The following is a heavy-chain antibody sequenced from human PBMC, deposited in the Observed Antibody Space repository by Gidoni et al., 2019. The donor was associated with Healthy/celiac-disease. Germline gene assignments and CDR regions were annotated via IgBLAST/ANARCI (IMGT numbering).Heavy chain of an antibody. D-gene: IGHD3-22*01. Sequence: QVQLVQSGAEVKKPGASVKVSCKASGYTFTRYGISWVRQAPGQGLEWMGWISAYNGNTNYAQKLQGRVTMTTDTSTSTAYMELRSLRSDDTAVYYCAREAYYYDSSGYPFDYWGQGTLVTVSS. CDR2: ISAYNGNT. CDR1: GYTFTRYG. V-gene: IGHV1-18*04. J-gene: IGHJ4*02. CDR3: AREAYYYDSSGYPFDY.